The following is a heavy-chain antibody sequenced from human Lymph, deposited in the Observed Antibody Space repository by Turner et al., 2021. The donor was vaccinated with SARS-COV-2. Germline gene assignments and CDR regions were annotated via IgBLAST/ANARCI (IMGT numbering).Heavy chain of an antibody. D-gene: IGHD5-18*01. CDR1: GFTSSTYA. Sequence: QVHLVESGGGVVPPGRSLRLSCVASGFTSSTYAMHWVRQAPGKGLEWVAVISYDGSNKYYADSVKGRFTISRDTSKNTLYLQMNSLRAEDTAVYYCARVLWLHGMFDYWGQGTLVTVSS. CDR3: ARVLWLHGMFDY. CDR2: ISYDGSNK. V-gene: IGHV3-30-3*01. J-gene: IGHJ4*02.